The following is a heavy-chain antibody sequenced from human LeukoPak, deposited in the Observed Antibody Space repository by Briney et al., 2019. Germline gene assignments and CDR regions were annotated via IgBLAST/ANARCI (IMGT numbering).Heavy chain of an antibody. J-gene: IGHJ2*01. CDR3: ARERAHDWYFDL. CDR1: GASITSHY. Sequence: PSETLSLTCTVSGASITSHYWGWVRQPAGKGLEWIGHIYNTGSTNYNPSLNSRVTMSVDTSKNQFSLTLSSVTAADTAVYYCARERAHDWYFDLWGRGTLVAVSS. CDR2: IYNTGST. V-gene: IGHV4-4*07.